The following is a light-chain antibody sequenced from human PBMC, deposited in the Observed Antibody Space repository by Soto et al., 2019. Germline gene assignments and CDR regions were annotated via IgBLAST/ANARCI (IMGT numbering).Light chain of an antibody. CDR2: GTT. J-gene: IGLJ1*01. Sequence: QSVLTQPPSVSGAPGQRVTISCTGSSSNIGAGDDVHWYQQLPGTAPKLIIYGTTNRPSGVSDRFSGSKSGTSASLAITGLQGEDEDDYYCQSYDGTLSGSYVFGVGTKLTVL. V-gene: IGLV1-40*01. CDR1: SSNIGAGDD. CDR3: QSYDGTLSGSYV.